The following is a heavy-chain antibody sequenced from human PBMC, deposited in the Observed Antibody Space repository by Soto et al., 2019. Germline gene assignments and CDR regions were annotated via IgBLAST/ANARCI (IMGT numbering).Heavy chain of an antibody. J-gene: IGHJ6*02. CDR1: GFTFSSYA. CDR2: ISGSGGST. V-gene: IGHV3-23*01. D-gene: IGHD3-22*01. Sequence: GGSLRLSCAASGFTFSSYAMSWVRQAPGKGLEWVSAISGSGGSTYYADSVKGRFTISRDNSKNTLYLQMNSLRAEDTAVYYCASGGDYYDSSGFPSYYYYYGMDVWGQGTTVTVSS. CDR3: ASGGDYYDSSGFPSYYYYYGMDV.